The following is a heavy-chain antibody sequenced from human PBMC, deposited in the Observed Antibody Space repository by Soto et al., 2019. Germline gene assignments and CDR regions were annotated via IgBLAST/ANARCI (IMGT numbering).Heavy chain of an antibody. Sequence: GGSLRLSCRGSGLTFSNSWMHWVRHTPGKGLMLVSAISNRDGRTYYADSVKGRLTISRDNSKNTLYLQMNSLGAEDTAVYYCAKDAPRTIGWYYFKYWGQGTLVNVSS. J-gene: IGHJ4*02. D-gene: IGHD6-19*01. CDR1: GLTFSNSW. CDR2: ISNRDGRT. V-gene: IGHV3-23*01. CDR3: AKDAPRTIGWYYFKY.